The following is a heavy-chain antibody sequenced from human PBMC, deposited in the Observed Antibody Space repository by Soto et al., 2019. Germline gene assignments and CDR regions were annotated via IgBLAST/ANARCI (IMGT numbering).Heavy chain of an antibody. CDR2: ISYSDHST. J-gene: IGHJ4*02. CDR1: GFTFSRYA. Sequence: EVQLWESGGGLVQPGGSLRLSCAASGFTFSRYAMNWVRQAPGKGLEWVSSISYSDHSTYYADSVKGRFTISRDNSKDTLYLQMNNLRAEDTAVYYCARSAYYYDSSGYYYAYYFDYWGQGTLVTVSS. CDR3: ARSAYYYDSSGYYYAYYFDY. D-gene: IGHD3-22*01. V-gene: IGHV3-23*01.